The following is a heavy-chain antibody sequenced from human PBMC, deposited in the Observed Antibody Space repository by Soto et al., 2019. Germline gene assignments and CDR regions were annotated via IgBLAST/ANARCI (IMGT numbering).Heavy chain of an antibody. CDR2: IYYSGST. D-gene: IGHD3-10*01. CDR3: ARDLYGSGSYPSRWFDP. V-gene: IGHV4-59*01. CDR1: PGAIASFN. J-gene: IGHJ5*02. Sequence: SGTLFLPGTASPGAIASFNRSWMHQPPGKEREWIGYIYYSGSTHYNPSLKSRVTISVDTSKNQFSLKLSSVTAADTAVYYCARDLYGSGSYPSRWFDPWGQGTLVTVS.